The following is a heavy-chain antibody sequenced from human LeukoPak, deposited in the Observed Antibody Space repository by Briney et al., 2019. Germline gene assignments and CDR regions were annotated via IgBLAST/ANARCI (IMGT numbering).Heavy chain of an antibody. V-gene: IGHV4-59*01. J-gene: IGHJ6*04. Sequence: SETLSLTCTVSGGSISGYTWSWIRQPPGKGLEWVGYMHSTGSADYSPSLKGRVTISVDTSNNQFFLRLNSVTAADTAIYFCGGDCSRTSCYLPDVWGTGTTVTVSS. CDR3: GGDCSRTSCYLPDV. CDR1: GGSISGYT. CDR2: MHSTGSA. D-gene: IGHD2-2*01.